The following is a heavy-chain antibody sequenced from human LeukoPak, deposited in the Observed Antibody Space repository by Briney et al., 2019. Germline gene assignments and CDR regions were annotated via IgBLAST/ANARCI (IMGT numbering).Heavy chain of an antibody. CDR3: ARDRYDSYPMDV. D-gene: IGHD3-3*01. CDR2: IYYSGST. J-gene: IGHJ6*02. CDR1: GGSISSRSYY. Sequence: SETLSLTCSVSGGSISSRSYYWGWIRQPPGKGLEWIGSIYYSGSTYYNPSLKSRVTISVDTSKNQFSLKLSSVTAADTAVYYCARDRYDSYPMDVWGQGTTVTVSS. V-gene: IGHV4-39*02.